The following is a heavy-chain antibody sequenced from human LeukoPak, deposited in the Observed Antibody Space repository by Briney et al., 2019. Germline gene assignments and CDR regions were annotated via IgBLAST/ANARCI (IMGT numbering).Heavy chain of an antibody. J-gene: IGHJ4*02. CDR3: ARDVRITVDTGSMTNY. CDR2: ISSSSSYI. V-gene: IGHV3-21*01. D-gene: IGHD6-19*01. CDR1: GFTFSSYS. Sequence: GGSLRLSCAASGFTFSSYSMNWVRQAPGKGLEWVSSISSSSSYIYYADSVKDRFTISRDNARNSLYLQMNSLRAEDTAVYYCARDVRITVDTGSMTNYWGQGTLVTVSS.